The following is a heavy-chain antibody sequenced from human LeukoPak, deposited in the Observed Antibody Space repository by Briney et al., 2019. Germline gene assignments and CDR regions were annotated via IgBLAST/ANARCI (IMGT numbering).Heavy chain of an antibody. V-gene: IGHV3-21*01. CDR2: ITSRSTYI. CDR1: GFTFSSYS. J-gene: IGHJ6*03. Sequence: GGSLRLSCAAFGFTFSSYSMNWVRQAPGKGLEWVSSITSRSTYINYADSAKGRFTISRDNAKNSLYLQMNSLRAENTAVYYCARVRLGATTINYYYYYMDVWGKGTTVTVYS. D-gene: IGHD1-26*01. CDR3: ARVRLGATTINYYYYYMDV.